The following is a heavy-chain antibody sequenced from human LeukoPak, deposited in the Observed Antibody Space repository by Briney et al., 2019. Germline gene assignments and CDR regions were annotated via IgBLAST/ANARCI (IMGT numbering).Heavy chain of an antibody. Sequence: ASVKVSCKASGYTFTSFDINWVRQATGQGLEWMGWMNPNSGNTGYAQKFQGRVTMTRNTSISTAYMELSSLRSEDTAVYYCARDRTTGTHWFDPWGQGTLVTVSS. J-gene: IGHJ5*02. CDR1: GYTFTSFD. V-gene: IGHV1-8*01. CDR3: ARDRTTGTHWFDP. D-gene: IGHD1/OR15-1a*01. CDR2: MNPNSGNT.